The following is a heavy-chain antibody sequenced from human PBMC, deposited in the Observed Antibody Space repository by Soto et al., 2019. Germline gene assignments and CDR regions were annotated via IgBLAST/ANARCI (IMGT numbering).Heavy chain of an antibody. D-gene: IGHD4-4*01. V-gene: IGHV2-70*01. CDR2: IDWDDGK. Sequence: SGPTLVNPTHTLTLTCSFSGFSLTTHGGCVSWIRQPPGKALEWLALIDWDDGKYYNTSLKTRLTISKDTPKNQVVLTMANVEPLDTATYFCARTRMSERGHHQFYSGMDGWGQGTTVTVSS. J-gene: IGHJ6*02. CDR1: GFSLTTHGGC. CDR3: ARTRMSERGHHQFYSGMDG.